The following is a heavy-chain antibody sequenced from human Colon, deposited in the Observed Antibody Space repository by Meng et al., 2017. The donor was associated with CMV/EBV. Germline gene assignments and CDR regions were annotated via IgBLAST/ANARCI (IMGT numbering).Heavy chain of an antibody. CDR3: ARVGYHISSGYHDFDY. J-gene: IGHJ4*02. V-gene: IGHV4-59*01. CDR1: GGSIATNY. D-gene: IGHD3-22*01. CDR2: IYFSGTT. Sequence: SETLSLTCTVSGGSIATNYYSWIRQSPGRGLEWIGYIYFSGTTNYNPSLKSRATISVDTSKNQFSLKLRSVTAADTAVYYCARVGYHISSGYHDFDYWGQG.